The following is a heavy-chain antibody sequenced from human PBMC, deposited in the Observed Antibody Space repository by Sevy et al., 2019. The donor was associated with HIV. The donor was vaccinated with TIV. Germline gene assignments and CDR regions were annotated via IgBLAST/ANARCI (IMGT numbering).Heavy chain of an antibody. J-gene: IGHJ4*02. CDR3: VKGRYSSGRDYFDY. CDR1: GFTFDDYA. V-gene: IGHV3-9*01. Sequence: GGSLRLSCAASGFTFDDYAMHWVRQAPGKGLEWVSGISWNSGSIGYADSVKGRFTISRDNAKNSLYLQMNSLRTEDTALYYCVKGRYSSGRDYFDYWGQGTLVTVSS. D-gene: IGHD5-18*01. CDR2: ISWNSGSI.